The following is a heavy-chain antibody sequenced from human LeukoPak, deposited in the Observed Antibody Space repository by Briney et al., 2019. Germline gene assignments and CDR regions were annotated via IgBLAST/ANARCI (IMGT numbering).Heavy chain of an antibody. CDR2: INPTGGST. D-gene: IGHD4-23*01. CDR3: ARDPGYGGNSYPAYDY. V-gene: IGHV1-46*01. Sequence: GASVKVSCKASGYTFTSYYMHWVRQAPGQGLEWMGLINPTGGSTGYAQKFQGRVTMTRDMSTSTVYMELSSLRSEDTAVYYCARDPGYGGNSYPAYDYWGQGTLVTVSS. J-gene: IGHJ4*02. CDR1: GYTFTSYY.